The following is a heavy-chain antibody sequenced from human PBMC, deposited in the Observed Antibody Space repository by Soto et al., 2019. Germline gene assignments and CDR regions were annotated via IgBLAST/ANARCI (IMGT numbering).Heavy chain of an antibody. CDR2: INHSGST. J-gene: IGHJ5*02. CDR1: GGSFSGYY. D-gene: IGHD1-1*01. Sequence: SETLSLTCAVYGGSFSGYYWSWIRQPPGKGLEWIGEINHSGSTNYNPSLKSRVTISVDTSKNQFSLKLSSVTAADTAVYYCARGRYRGWFDPWGQGTLVTVSS. V-gene: IGHV4-34*01. CDR3: ARGRYRGWFDP.